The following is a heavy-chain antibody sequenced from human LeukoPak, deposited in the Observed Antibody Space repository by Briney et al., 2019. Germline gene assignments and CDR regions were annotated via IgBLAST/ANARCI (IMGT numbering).Heavy chain of an antibody. Sequence: ASVKVSCKTSGYTFSNFGINWVRQAPGQGLEWMGWISGNNDNPNYGQKFQGRFTVTTDSSTSTTYMELRNLRFDDTAVYYCARDGTSADDYWGQGTLVTVSS. D-gene: IGHD1-26*01. V-gene: IGHV1-18*01. CDR3: ARDGTSADDY. CDR1: GYTFSNFG. CDR2: ISGNNDNP. J-gene: IGHJ4*02.